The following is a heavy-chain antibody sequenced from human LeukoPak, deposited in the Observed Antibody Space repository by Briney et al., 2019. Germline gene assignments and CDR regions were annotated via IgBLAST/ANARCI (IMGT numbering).Heavy chain of an antibody. V-gene: IGHV3-7*01. J-gene: IGHJ4*02. D-gene: IGHD6-19*01. CDR1: GFAFSSYW. Sequence: GGSLRLSCAASGFAFSSYWMSWIRQAPGKGLEWVANIKQDGSDKYYVDSVRGRFTISRDNGKNSLYLQMNSLGAEDTAVYYCARDDSSGWYTPFDYWGQGTLVTVSS. CDR3: ARDDSSGWYTPFDY. CDR2: IKQDGSDK.